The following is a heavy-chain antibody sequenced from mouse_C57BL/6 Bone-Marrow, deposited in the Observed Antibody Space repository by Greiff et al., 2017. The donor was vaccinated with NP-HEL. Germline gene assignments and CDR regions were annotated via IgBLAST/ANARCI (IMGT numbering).Heavy chain of an antibody. CDR3: TRGVYYYGSSPCAY. Sequence: EVQLQQSGTVLARPGASVKMSCKTSGYTFTSYWMHWVKQRPGQGLEWIGAIYPGNSDTSYNQKFKGKAKLTAVTSASTAYMELSSLTNEDSAVYYCTRGVYYYGSSPCAYWGQGTLVTVSA. CDR1: GYTFTSYW. CDR2: IYPGNSDT. D-gene: IGHD1-1*01. V-gene: IGHV1-5*01. J-gene: IGHJ3*01.